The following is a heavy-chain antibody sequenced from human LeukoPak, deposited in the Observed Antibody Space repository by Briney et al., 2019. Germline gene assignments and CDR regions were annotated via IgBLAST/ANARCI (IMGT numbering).Heavy chain of an antibody. CDR3: ARKVVVAGFDY. Sequence: ASVKVSCKASGYTFTSCGITWVRQAPGQGLEWMGWISTYNGNTNYAQKLQGRVTMTTDTSTSTAYMELRSLRSDDTAVYYCARKVVVAGFDYWGQGTLVTVSS. J-gene: IGHJ4*02. CDR2: ISTYNGNT. CDR1: GYTFTSCG. V-gene: IGHV1-18*01. D-gene: IGHD2-15*01.